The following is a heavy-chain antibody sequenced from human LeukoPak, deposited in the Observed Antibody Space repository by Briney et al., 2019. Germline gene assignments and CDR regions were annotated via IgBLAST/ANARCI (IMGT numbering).Heavy chain of an antibody. Sequence: ASVKASCKVSGYTLTELSMHWVRQAPGKGLEWMGGFDPEDGETIYAQKFQGRVTMTEDTSTDTAYMELSSLRSEDTAVYYCATDPLPPGGYYDYVWGSYHRNWFDPWGQGTLVTVSS. CDR3: ATDPLPPGGYYDYVWGSYHRNWFDP. CDR1: GYTLTELS. V-gene: IGHV1-24*01. J-gene: IGHJ5*02. CDR2: FDPEDGET. D-gene: IGHD3-16*02.